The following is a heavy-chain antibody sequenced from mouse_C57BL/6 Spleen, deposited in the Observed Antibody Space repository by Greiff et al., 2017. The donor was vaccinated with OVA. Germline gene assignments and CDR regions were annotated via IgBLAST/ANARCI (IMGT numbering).Heavy chain of an antibody. CDR2: INPNNGGT. J-gene: IGHJ4*01. V-gene: IGHV1-22*01. CDR1: GYTFTDYN. D-gene: IGHD1-1*01. CDR3: ARGVTVVDYYAMDY. Sequence: VQLQQSGPELVKPGASVKMSCKASGYTFTDYNMHWVKQSHGKSLEWIGYINPNNGGTSYNQKFKGKATLTVNKSSSTAYMELRSLTSEDSAVYYCARGVTVVDYYAMDYWGQGTSVTVSS.